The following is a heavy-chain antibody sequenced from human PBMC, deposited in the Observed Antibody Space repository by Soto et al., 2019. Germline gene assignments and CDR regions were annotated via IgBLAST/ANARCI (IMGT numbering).Heavy chain of an antibody. J-gene: IGHJ5*02. CDR1: GYTFTSYG. CDR3: ARGEAGRRSLGP. V-gene: IGHV1-18*04. Sequence: GASVKVSCKASGYTFTSYGTTWVRQAPGQGFEWMGWISAHYGNTIYAQKFQGRVTVTTDSDTSTAYMELRSLSFDDTAVYYCARGEAGRRSLGPWGQGTLVTVSS. CDR2: ISAHYGNT. D-gene: IGHD6-6*01.